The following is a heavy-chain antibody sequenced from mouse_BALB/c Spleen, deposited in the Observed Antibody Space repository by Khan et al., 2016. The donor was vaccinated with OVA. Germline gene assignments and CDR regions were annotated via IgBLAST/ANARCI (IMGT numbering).Heavy chain of an antibody. CDR2: INTYTGDT. CDR1: GYTFTNYG. CDR3: ARDGTGSAY. V-gene: IGHV9-3-1*01. Sequence: QIQLVQSGPELKKPGETVKISCKASGYTFTNYGMNWVKQAPGKGLKWMGWINTYTGDTTYADDFKGRFAFSMETSANTAYFQINILKNEDTATEFCARDGTGSAYWGQGTLVTVSA. D-gene: IGHD4-1*01. J-gene: IGHJ3*01.